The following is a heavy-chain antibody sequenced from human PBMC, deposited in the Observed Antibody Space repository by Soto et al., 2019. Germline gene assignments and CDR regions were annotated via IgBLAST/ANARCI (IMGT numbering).Heavy chain of an antibody. CDR1: GGSISSGGYY. J-gene: IGHJ4*02. CDR3: ASGSGSYVAGPDFDY. V-gene: IGHV4-31*03. D-gene: IGHD3-10*01. CDR2: IYYSGST. Sequence: SETLSLTCTVSGGSISSGGYYWSWIRQHPGKGLEWIGYIYYSGSTYYNPSLKSRVTISVDTSKNQFSLKLSSVTAADTAVYYCASGSGSYVAGPDFDYWGQGTLVTVSS.